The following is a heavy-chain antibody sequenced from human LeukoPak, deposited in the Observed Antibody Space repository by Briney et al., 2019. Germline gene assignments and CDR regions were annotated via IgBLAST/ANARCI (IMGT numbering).Heavy chain of an antibody. CDR3: VAYYYDSSGYYYFDY. D-gene: IGHD3-22*01. Sequence: ASVKVSCKASGYTFTSYGISWVRQAPGQGLEWMGWISACNGNTNYAQKLQGRVTMTTDTPTSTAYMELRSLRSDDTAVYYCVAYYYDSSGYYYFDYWGQGTLVTVSS. CDR1: GYTFTSYG. J-gene: IGHJ4*02. CDR2: ISACNGNT. V-gene: IGHV1-18*01.